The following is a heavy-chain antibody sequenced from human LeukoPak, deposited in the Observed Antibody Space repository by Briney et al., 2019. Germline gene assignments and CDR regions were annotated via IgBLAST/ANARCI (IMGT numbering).Heavy chain of an antibody. J-gene: IGHJ4*02. CDR1: GGSISSYY. V-gene: IGHV4-59*08. D-gene: IGHD4-4*01. CDR3: ARGRDGYSIDY. CDR2: IYYSGST. Sequence: SETLSLTCTVSGGSISSYYWSWIRQLPGKGLEWIGYIYYSGSTNYNPSLKSRVTISVDTSKNQFSLKLSSVTAAGTAVYYCARGRDGYSIDYWGQGTLVTVSS.